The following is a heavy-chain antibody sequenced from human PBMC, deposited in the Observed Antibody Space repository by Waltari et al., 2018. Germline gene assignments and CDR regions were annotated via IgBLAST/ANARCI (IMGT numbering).Heavy chain of an antibody. J-gene: IGHJ6*02. D-gene: IGHD6-13*01. CDR1: GFTLGNYG. CDR2: IKNDGSMK. V-gene: IGHV3-33*05. CDR3: AREYSRICFHALDG. Sequence: QVHVVESGGGVVQPGGSLRLSCAASGFTLGNYGMHWVRQAPGKGLEWVADIKNDGSMKNDADSVKGRFTSSRENSKNTLYLEMKSLRAEDTAVYYCAREYSRICFHALDGWGQGTAVTVSS.